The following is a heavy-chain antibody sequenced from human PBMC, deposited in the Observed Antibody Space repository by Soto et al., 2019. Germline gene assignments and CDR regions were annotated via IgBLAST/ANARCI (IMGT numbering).Heavy chain of an antibody. Sequence: TLSLTCTVSGGSISSGDYYWSWIRQPPGKGLEWIGYIYYSGSTHYNPSLKSRVTISVDTSKNQFSLKLSSVTDADTAVYYCARDRGVVTATVLYFDYWGQGTLVTVSS. CDR1: GGSISSGDYY. J-gene: IGHJ4*02. CDR3: ARDRGVVTATVLYFDY. V-gene: IGHV4-30-4*01. D-gene: IGHD2-21*02. CDR2: IYYSGST.